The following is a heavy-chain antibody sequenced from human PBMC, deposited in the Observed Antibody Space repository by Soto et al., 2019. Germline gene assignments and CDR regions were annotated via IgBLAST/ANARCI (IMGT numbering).Heavy chain of an antibody. CDR1: GFIFRGDA. CDR2: ISYDGNTK. CDR3: AKETSAYEIAY. V-gene: IGHV3-30-3*01. J-gene: IGHJ4*02. D-gene: IGHD5-12*01. Sequence: QVQLVESGGGGVQPGRSLRLSCAASGFIFRGDAMHWGRQAPGKGLEWVAVISYDGNTKYYADSVKGRFTVSRDNSKNTLYVQMNNLSAEDTAMYYCAKETSAYEIAYGGQGTLVNVSS.